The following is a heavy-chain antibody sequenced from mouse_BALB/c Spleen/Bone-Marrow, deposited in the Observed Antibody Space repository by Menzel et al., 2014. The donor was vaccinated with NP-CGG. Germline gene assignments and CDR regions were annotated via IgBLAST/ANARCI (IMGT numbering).Heavy chain of an antibody. CDR3: ARARGVTTATPYYFDY. CDR2: ISGGGNS. V-gene: IGHV5-6-5*01. CDR1: GFSFSSYA. D-gene: IGHD1-2*01. J-gene: IGHJ2*01. Sequence: DVMLVESGGGLVKPGGSLKLSCAASGFSFSSYAVSWVRQTPEKRLEWVASISGGGNSYHSDNMKGRFTISRDNARNILYLQMSSLWSEDTAMYYCARARGVTTATPYYFDYWGQGTALTVSS.